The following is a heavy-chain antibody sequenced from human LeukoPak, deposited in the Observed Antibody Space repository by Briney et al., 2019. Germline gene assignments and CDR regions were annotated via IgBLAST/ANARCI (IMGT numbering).Heavy chain of an antibody. CDR3: ARVRTSCNPECDYYYMDV. Sequence: SETLSLTCTVSGGSISSYYWSWIRQPPGKGLEWIGYIYYSGSTNYNPSLKSRVTISVGTSKNHFSLKLISVTAADTAVYYCARVRTSCNPECDYYYMDVWGKGTTVTVSS. D-gene: IGHD2-2*01. CDR1: GGSISSYY. V-gene: IGHV4-59*01. CDR2: IYYSGST. J-gene: IGHJ6*03.